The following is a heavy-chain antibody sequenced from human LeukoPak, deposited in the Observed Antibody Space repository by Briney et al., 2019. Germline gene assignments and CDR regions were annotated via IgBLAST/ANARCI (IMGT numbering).Heavy chain of an antibody. CDR2: ISYDGSNK. CDR1: GFTFSSYA. V-gene: IGHV3-30*09. J-gene: IGHJ4*02. CDR3: ASLNDYSDY. Sequence: GGSLRLSCAASGFTFSSYAMHWVRQAPGKGLEWVAVISYDGSNKYYADSVKGRFAISRDNSKNTLYLQMNSLRAEDTAVYYCASLNDYSDYWGQGTLVTVSS.